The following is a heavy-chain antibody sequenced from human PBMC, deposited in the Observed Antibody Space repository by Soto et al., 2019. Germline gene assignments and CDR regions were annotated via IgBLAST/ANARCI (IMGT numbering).Heavy chain of an antibody. CDR1: GGTFSSYA. Sequence: SVKVSCKASGGTFSSYAISWVRQAPGQGLEWMGGIIPIFGTANYAQKFQGRVTITADESTSTAYMELSSLRSEDTAVYYCARDIYCSSTSCYKSWNWSDPWGQGTLVTVSS. D-gene: IGHD2-2*02. V-gene: IGHV1-69*13. J-gene: IGHJ5*02. CDR3: ARDIYCSSTSCYKSWNWSDP. CDR2: IIPIFGTA.